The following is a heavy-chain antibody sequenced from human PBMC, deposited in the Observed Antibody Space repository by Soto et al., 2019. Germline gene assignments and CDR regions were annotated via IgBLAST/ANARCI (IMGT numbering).Heavy chain of an antibody. CDR3: ARETRSLEPPYHYYGLDV. CDR1: GDPINKGNYN. Sequence: PSETQCLTGNVSGDPINKGNYNRSWTQHSPGKPMETIGLFFYTGSTNHNPSLTGRVTFLVGTSRKQFSLRLKSVTAADTAVYYCARETRSLEPPYHYYGLDVWGQGITVT. CDR2: FFYTGST. D-gene: IGHD1-1*01. J-gene: IGHJ6*02. V-gene: IGHV4-61*01.